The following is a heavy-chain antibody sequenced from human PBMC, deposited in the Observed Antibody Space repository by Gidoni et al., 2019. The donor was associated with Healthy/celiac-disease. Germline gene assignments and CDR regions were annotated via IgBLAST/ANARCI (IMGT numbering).Heavy chain of an antibody. Sequence: PGLVKPSETLSPTCTVSGGSISSSSYYWGWIRQPPGKGLEWIGSIYYSGSTYYNPSLKSRVTISVDTSKNQFSLKLSSVTAADTAVYYCARQDCYDYVWGSYRPDYFDYWGQGTLVTVSS. CDR2: IYYSGST. J-gene: IGHJ4*02. CDR3: ARQDCYDYVWGSYRPDYFDY. CDR1: GGSISSSSYY. D-gene: IGHD3-16*02. V-gene: IGHV4-39*01.